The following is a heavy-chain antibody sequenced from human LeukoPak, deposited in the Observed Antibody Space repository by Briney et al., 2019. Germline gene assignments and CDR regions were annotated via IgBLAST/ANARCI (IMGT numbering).Heavy chain of an antibody. Sequence: SQTLSLTCTVSGGSISSGSYYWSWIRQPAGKGLEWIGRIYTSGSTNYNPSLKSRVTISVDTSKNQFSLKLSSVTAADTAVYYCASSGSYPYYYYYMDVWGKGTTVTVSS. CDR1: GGSISSGSYY. CDR2: IYTSGST. CDR3: ASSGSYPYYYYYMDV. V-gene: IGHV4-61*02. D-gene: IGHD1-26*01. J-gene: IGHJ6*03.